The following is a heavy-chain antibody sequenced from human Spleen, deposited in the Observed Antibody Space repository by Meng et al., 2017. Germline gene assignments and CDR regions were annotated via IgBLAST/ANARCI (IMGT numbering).Heavy chain of an antibody. CDR3: ARTRRTSYYDSGGYVEY. V-gene: IGHV4-39*07. CDR1: GGSISSSSYY. Sequence: SETLSLTCTVSGGSISSSSYYWGWIRQPPGKGLEWIGIIYYSGSTYYNPSLKSRVTISVDTSKNQFSLKLNSVTAADTAVYYCARTRRTSYYDSGGYVEYWGQGTLVTVSS. CDR2: IYYSGST. J-gene: IGHJ4*02. D-gene: IGHD3-22*01.